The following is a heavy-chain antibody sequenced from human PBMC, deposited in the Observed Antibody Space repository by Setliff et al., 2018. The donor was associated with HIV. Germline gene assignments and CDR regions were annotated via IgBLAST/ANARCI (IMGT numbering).Heavy chain of an antibody. D-gene: IGHD5-18*01. V-gene: IGHV4-59*01. CDR3: ARGSRGYSYAYSYYYMDV. CDR1: GGSISSYY. J-gene: IGHJ6*03. Sequence: SETLSLTCTVSGGSISSYYWSWIRQPPGKGLEWIGYIYYSGSTNYNPSLKSRVTISVDTSKNQFSLKLSSVTAADTAVYYCARGSRGYSYAYSYYYMDVWGKGTTVTVSS. CDR2: IYYSGST.